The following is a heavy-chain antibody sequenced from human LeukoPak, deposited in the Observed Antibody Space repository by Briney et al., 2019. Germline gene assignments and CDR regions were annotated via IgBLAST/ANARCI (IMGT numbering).Heavy chain of an antibody. CDR3: ARDRGHYGSGSYYFDY. CDR1: GFTFSSYA. V-gene: IGHV3-30*04. J-gene: IGHJ4*02. Sequence: GGSLRLSCAASGFTFSSYAMHWVRQAPGKGLEWVAVISYDGSNKYYADSVKGRFTISRDNSKNTLYLQMNSLRAEDTAVYYCARDRGHYGSGSYYFDYWGQGTLVTVSS. CDR2: ISYDGSNK. D-gene: IGHD3-10*01.